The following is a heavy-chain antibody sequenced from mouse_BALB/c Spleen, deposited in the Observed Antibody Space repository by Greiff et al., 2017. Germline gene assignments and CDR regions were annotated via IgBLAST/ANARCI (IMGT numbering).Heavy chain of an antibody. CDR3: ARLYYGHYYAMDY. V-gene: IGHV3-2*02. Sequence: DVKLQESGPGLVKPSQSLSLTCTVTGYSITSDYAWNWIRQFPGNKLEWMGYISYSGSTSYNPSLKSRISITRDTSKNQFFLQLNSVTTEDTATYYCARLYYGHYYAMDYWGQGTSVTVSS. CDR2: ISYSGST. CDR1: GYSITSDYA. D-gene: IGHD1-1*01. J-gene: IGHJ4*01.